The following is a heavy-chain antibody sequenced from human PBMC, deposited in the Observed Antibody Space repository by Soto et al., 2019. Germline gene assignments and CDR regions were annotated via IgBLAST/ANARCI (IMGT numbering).Heavy chain of an antibody. Sequence: GGSLRLSCAASGFTFSSYAMHWVRQAPGKGLEWVAVISYDGSNKYYADSVKGRFTISRDNSKNTLYLQMNSLRAEDTAVYYCARRLPYYYDRSGYLVDYWGQGTLVTVSS. J-gene: IGHJ4*02. CDR2: ISYDGSNK. CDR3: ARRLPYYYDRSGYLVDY. D-gene: IGHD3-22*01. V-gene: IGHV3-30*04. CDR1: GFTFSSYA.